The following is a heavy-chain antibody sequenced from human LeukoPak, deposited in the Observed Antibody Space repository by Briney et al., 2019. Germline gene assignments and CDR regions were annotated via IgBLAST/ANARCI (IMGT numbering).Heavy chain of an antibody. CDR3: ARHFSGTDY. CDR2: INPNSGGT. CDR1: GYTFTSYY. V-gene: IGHV1-2*06. Sequence: ASVTVSCTASGYTFTSYYMHWVRQAPGQGLEWMGRINPNSGGTNYAQKFQGRVTMTRDTSISTAYMELSRLRSDDTAVYYCARHFSGTDYWGQGTLVTVSS. J-gene: IGHJ4*02.